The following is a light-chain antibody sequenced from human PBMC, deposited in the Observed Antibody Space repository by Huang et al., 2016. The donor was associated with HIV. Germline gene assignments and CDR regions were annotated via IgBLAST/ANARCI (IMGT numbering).Light chain of an antibody. V-gene: IGKV3-20*01. Sequence: EIVLTQSPDTLSLSPGERATLSCRASQSVITAFVTWYQQKPGQAPRLLILGASTRAIGIPDRFSGSGSGTDFTLTISRLEPEDFAGYYCQKYGRSLVTLGQGTRLEIK. CDR1: QSVITAF. CDR2: GAS. CDR3: QKYGRSLVT. J-gene: IGKJ5*01.